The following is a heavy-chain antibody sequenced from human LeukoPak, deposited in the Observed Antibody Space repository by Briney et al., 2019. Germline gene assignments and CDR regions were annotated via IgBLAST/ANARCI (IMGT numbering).Heavy chain of an antibody. D-gene: IGHD3-16*01. CDR2: INPNSGGT. CDR3: ATPFNILGGSYFDY. Sequence: ASVKVSCKASGYTFTGYYMHWVRQAPGQGLELMGWINPNSGGTNYAQKFQGRVTMTRDTSISTAYMELSRLRSDDTAVYYCATPFNILGGSYFDYWGQGTLVTVSS. V-gene: IGHV1-2*02. CDR1: GYTFTGYY. J-gene: IGHJ4*02.